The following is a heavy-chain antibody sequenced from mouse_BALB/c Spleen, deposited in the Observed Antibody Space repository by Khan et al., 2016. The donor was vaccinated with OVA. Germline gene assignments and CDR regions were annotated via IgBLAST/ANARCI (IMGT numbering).Heavy chain of an antibody. Sequence: EVELVESGGGLVQPGGSRKLSCAASGFTFSNFGMYWVRQAPEKGLEWVAYISSGISTIYYADSVKGRFTISRANPKNTLFLQMTSLRSEDTAMYYCASPVIAAADWAMDYWGVGPSVTVSS. CDR1: GFTFSNFG. CDR2: ISSGISTI. J-gene: IGHJ4*01. D-gene: IGHD1-2*01. CDR3: ASPVIAAADWAMDY. V-gene: IGHV5-17*02.